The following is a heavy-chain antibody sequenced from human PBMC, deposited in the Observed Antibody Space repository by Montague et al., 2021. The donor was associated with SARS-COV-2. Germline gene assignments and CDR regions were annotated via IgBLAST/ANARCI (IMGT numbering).Heavy chain of an antibody. CDR1: GGSISPYY. D-gene: IGHD6-19*01. V-gene: IGHV4-59*13. CDR3: ARIAMAATFDS. Sequence: SETLSLTCTVPGGSISPYYWNWIRQPPGKGLEWIGYIYYTGGTKYNPSLKSRVSMSVDTSKNQFSLRLTSVGAADTAVYYCARIAMAATFDSWGQGALVTVSS. J-gene: IGHJ4*02. CDR2: IYYTGGT.